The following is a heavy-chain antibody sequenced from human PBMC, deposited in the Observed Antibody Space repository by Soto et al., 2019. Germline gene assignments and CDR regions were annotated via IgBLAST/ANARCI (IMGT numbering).Heavy chain of an antibody. CDR3: ARDIVVVPAAGYYMDV. CDR1: GFTFSDHY. CDR2: TRNKANSYTT. Sequence: GGSLRLSCAASGFTFSDHYMDWVRQAPGKGLEWVGRTRNKANSYTTEYAASVKGRFTISRDDSKNSLYLQMNSLKTEDTAVYYCARDIVVVPAAGYYMDVWGKGTTVTVSS. V-gene: IGHV3-72*01. D-gene: IGHD2-2*01. J-gene: IGHJ6*03.